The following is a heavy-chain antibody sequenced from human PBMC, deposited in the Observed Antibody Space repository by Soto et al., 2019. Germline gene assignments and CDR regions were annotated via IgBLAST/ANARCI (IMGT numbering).Heavy chain of an antibody. CDR1: GYTFTGYY. V-gene: IGHV1-2*02. CDR3: ARDGPAGIAAAGTAFDY. CDR2: INPNSGGT. J-gene: IGHJ4*02. D-gene: IGHD6-13*01. Sequence: ASVKVSCKASGYTFTGYYMHWVRQAPGQGLEWMGWINPNSGGTNYAQKFQGRVTMTRDTSISTAYMELSRLRSDDTAVYYCARDGPAGIAAAGTAFDYWGQGTLIAFAS.